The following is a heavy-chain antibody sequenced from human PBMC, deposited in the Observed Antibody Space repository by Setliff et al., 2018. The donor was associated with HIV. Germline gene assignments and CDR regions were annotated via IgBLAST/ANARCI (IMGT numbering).Heavy chain of an antibody. CDR2: MNPNSGGT. D-gene: IGHD3-10*01. CDR3: ESGKGVRGVIITGGLDV. Sequence: ASVKVSCKASGHTFSNYDVIWVRRATGQGLEWMGWMNPNSGGTGYAQKFQGRVIMTRDTSISTAYMELSSLTSADTAVYYCESGKGVRGVIITGGLDVWGKGTTVTVSS. J-gene: IGHJ6*04. V-gene: IGHV1-8*01. CDR1: GHTFSNYD.